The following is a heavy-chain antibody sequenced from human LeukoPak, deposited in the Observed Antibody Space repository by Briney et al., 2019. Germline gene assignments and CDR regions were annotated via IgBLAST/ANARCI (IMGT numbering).Heavy chain of an antibody. CDR1: GGSISRYY. CDR2: IYTSGST. D-gene: IGHD1-26*01. V-gene: IGHV4-4*07. CDR3: ASGTYRYSGNYPANWFDP. J-gene: IGHJ5*02. Sequence: SETLSLTCTVSGGSISRYYWSWIRQPAGKGLEWIGRIYTSGSTNYNPSLKSRVTMSVDTSKNQFSLKLSSVTAADTAVYYCASGTYRYSGNYPANWFDPWGQGTLVTVSS.